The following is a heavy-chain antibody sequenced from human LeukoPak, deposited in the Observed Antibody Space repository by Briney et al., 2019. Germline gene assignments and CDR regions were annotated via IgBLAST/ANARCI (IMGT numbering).Heavy chain of an antibody. V-gene: IGHV4-34*01. J-gene: IGHJ4*02. Sequence: GSLRLSCAASGFSFSSYWMSWVRQAPGKGLEWIGEINHSGSTNYNPSLKSRVTISVDTSKNQFSLKLSSVTAADTAVYYCARDDSSGYPDYWGQGTLVTVSS. CDR3: ARDDSSGYPDY. D-gene: IGHD3-22*01. CDR1: GFSFSSYW. CDR2: INHSGST.